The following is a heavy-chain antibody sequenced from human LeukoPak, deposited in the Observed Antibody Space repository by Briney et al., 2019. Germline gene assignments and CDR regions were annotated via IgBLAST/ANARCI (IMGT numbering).Heavy chain of an antibody. CDR2: ISWNSGSI. CDR3: ARDTRGESDY. D-gene: IGHD3-10*01. CDR1: GFTFDDYA. Sequence: PGRSLRLSCAASGFTFDDYAMHWVRQAPGKGLEWVSGISWNSGSIGYADSVEGRFTISRDNAKNSLYLQMNSLRAEDTAMYYCARDTRGESDYWGHGTLVTVSS. J-gene: IGHJ4*01. V-gene: IGHV3-9*01.